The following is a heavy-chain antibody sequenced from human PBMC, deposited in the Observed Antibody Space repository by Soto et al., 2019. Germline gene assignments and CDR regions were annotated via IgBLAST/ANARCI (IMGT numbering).Heavy chain of an antibody. CDR1: GGTSTIYT. CDR2: IVPTLRIT. D-gene: IGHD1-26*01. Sequence: QVQLVQSGAEVKKPGASLRVSCETSGGTSTIYTITWVRQAPGQGLQWMGRIVPTLRITNYAQELQGRLTITADSSPSTAHIELTSLTSEDTAVYYCATDKYGAGRVGVHSWGQGTLVTVSS. CDR3: ATDKYGAGRVGVHS. V-gene: IGHV1-69*08. J-gene: IGHJ5*02.